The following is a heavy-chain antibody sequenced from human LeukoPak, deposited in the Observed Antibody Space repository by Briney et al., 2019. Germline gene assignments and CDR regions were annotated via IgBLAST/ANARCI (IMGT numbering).Heavy chain of an antibody. CDR2: INHSGST. CDR1: GGSFSGYY. Sequence: KPSETLSLTCAVYGGSFSGYYWSWIRQPPGKGLEWIGEINHSGSTNYNPSLKSRVTISVDTSKNQFSLKLSSVTAADTAVYYCASLFWSGYYRPHYYYYYMDVWGKGTTVTVSS. V-gene: IGHV4-34*01. D-gene: IGHD3-3*01. J-gene: IGHJ6*03. CDR3: ASLFWSGYYRPHYYYYYMDV.